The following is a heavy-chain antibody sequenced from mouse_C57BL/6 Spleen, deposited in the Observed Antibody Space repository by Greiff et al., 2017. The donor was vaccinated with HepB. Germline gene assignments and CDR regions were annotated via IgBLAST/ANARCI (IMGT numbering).Heavy chain of an antibody. D-gene: IGHD2-5*01. CDR2: IDPSDSET. CDR3: ARGYYINYRYYYAMDY. CDR1: GYTFTSYW. V-gene: IGHV1-52*01. Sequence: QVQLQQPGAELVRPGSSVKLSCKASGYTFTSYWMHWVKQRPIQGLEWIGNIDPSDSETHYNQKFKDKATLTVDKSSSTAYMQLSSLTSEDSAVYYCARGYYINYRYYYAMDYWGQGTSVTVSS. J-gene: IGHJ4*01.